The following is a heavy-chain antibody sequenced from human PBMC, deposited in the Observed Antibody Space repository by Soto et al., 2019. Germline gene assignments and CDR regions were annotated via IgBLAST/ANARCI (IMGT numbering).Heavy chain of an antibody. J-gene: IGHJ5*02. CDR3: ARGGIVVVPAANWFDL. V-gene: IGHV1-2*04. Sequence: APVKLSCKASGDTHTGDYRHSVRQATEHGLEWMGWNNPNSGGTNYAQKFQGWVTMNRDTSISTAYMELSRLRSDDTAVYYCARGGIVVVPAANWFDLWGQGTLVTVSS. D-gene: IGHD2-2*01. CDR2: NNPNSGGT. CDR1: GDTHTGDY.